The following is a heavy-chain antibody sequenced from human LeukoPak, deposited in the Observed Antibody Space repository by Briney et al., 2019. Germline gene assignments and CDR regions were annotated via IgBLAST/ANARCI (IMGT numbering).Heavy chain of an antibody. Sequence: PGGSLRLSCAASGFTFSSYAMSWVRQAPGKGLDWVSAISGSGGNTYDADSVRGRFTISRDNSKNTLYLQMNNLRAEDTAVYYCAKAVGNFRGYYYYGMDVWGQGTTVTVSS. V-gene: IGHV3-23*01. CDR1: GFTFSSYA. J-gene: IGHJ6*02. CDR2: ISGSGGNT. D-gene: IGHD2-2*01. CDR3: AKAVGNFRGYYYYGMDV.